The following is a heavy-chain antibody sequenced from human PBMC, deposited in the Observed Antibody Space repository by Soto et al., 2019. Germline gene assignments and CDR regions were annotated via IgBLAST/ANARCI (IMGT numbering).Heavy chain of an antibody. Sequence: GGSLRLSCAASGFTFSSYGMHWARQAPGKGLEWVAVISYDGSNKYYADSVKGRFTISRDNSKNTLYLQMNSLRAEDTAVYYCAKDRAVHRDPAAYYFYGMVVWGQGTTVTVSS. CDR2: ISYDGSNK. D-gene: IGHD3-10*01. CDR3: AKDRAVHRDPAAYYFYGMVV. CDR1: GFTFSSYG. J-gene: IGHJ6*02. V-gene: IGHV3-30*18.